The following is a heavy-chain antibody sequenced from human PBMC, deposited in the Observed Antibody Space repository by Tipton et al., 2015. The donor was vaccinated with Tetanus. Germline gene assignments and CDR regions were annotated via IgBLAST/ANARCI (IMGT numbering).Heavy chain of an antibody. CDR1: GYSFTSYW. V-gene: IGHV5-51*01. J-gene: IGHJ4*02. CDR3: AGDMGFGGLLSLFDY. CDR2: IYPGDSDT. D-gene: IGHD3-10*01. Sequence: QLVQSGAEVKKPGESLKISCKGSGYSFTSYWIGWVRQMPGKGLERMGIIYPGDSDTRYSPSFQGQVTIPADKHISTAYLQWRSLKASDTAMYYCAGDMGFGGLLSLFDYWGQGTLVAVSS.